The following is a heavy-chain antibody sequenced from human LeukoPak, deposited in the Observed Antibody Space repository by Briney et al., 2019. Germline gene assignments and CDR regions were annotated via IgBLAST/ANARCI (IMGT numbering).Heavy chain of an antibody. V-gene: IGHV4-59*08. D-gene: IGHD6-13*01. Sequence: SETLSLTCTVSGGSISSYYWSWIRQPPGKGLEWIGYIYYSGSTNYNPSLKSRVTTSVDTSKNQFSLKLSSVTAADTAVYYCAMGKGYSSSWYTWGQGTLVTVSS. CDR3: AMGKGYSSSWYT. J-gene: IGHJ4*02. CDR2: IYYSGST. CDR1: GGSISSYY.